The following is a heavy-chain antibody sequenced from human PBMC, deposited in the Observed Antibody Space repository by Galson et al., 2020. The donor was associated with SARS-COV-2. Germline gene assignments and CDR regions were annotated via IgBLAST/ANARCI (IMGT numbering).Heavy chain of an antibody. Sequence: GGSLRLSCAASGFTFSVYGMHWVRQAPGKGLEWVAVIWYDGSNKYYADSVKGRFTISRDNSRNTLYLQMNSLRAEDTAVYYCAKESFAYGGGAWSHFSYCAHGTLFTFSS. CDR2: IWYDGSNK. D-gene: IGHD2-21*02. V-gene: IGHV3-33*06. CDR3: AKESFAYGGGAWSHFSY. CDR1: GFTFSVYG. J-gene: IGHJ4*03.